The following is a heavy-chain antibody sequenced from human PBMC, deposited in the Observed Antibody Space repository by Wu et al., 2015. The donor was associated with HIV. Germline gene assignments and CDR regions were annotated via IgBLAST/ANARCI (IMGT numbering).Heavy chain of an antibody. CDR1: RYIFVNYD. CDR3: ARVYGSGTYYPPYYYYGLDV. CDR2: INPNSGGT. V-gene: IGHV1-2*02. J-gene: IGHJ6*02. Sequence: QVALVQSGAEVKKPGASVKVSCKAFRYIFVNYDIHWVRQAPGQGLEWMGWINPNSGGTNYAQNFQGRVTMTRDTSNNTAYMELSRRRSDDTAVYYCARVYGSGTYYPPYYYYGLDVWGQGTTVTVSS. D-gene: IGHD3-10*01.